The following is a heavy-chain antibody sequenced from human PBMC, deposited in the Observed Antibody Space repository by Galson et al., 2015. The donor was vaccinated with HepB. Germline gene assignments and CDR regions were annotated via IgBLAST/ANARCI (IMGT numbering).Heavy chain of an antibody. V-gene: IGHV1-3*01. CDR1: GYTFTSYA. J-gene: IGHJ4*02. D-gene: IGHD1-7*01. Sequence: SVKVSCKASGYTFTSYAMHWVRQAPGQRLEWMGWINAGNGNTKYSQKFQGRVTITRDTSASTAYMELSSLRSEDTAVYYCARDPSSRYSNWNYYFDYWGQGTLVTVSS. CDR2: INAGNGNT. CDR3: ARDPSSRYSNWNYYFDY.